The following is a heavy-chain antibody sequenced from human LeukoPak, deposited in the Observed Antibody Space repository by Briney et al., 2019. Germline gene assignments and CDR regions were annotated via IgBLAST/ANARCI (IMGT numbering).Heavy chain of an antibody. D-gene: IGHD3-16*01. V-gene: IGHV3-74*01. J-gene: IGHJ6*04. CDR2: ITRDGSST. CDR1: GFTFSSSW. Sequence: GGSLRLSCAASGFTFSSSWMHWVRQAPGKGLVWVSRITRDGSSTTYADSVKGRFTTSRDNTKNTLYLQMDSLRDDDTAVYYCARDPGYESWSPFWGGMDVWGNGTTVIVSS. CDR3: ARDPGYESWSPFWGGMDV.